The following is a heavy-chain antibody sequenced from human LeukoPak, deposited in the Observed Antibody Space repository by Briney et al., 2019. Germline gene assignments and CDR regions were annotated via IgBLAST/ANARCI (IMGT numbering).Heavy chain of an antibody. J-gene: IGHJ6*02. CDR2: INSDGSST. Sequence: GGSLRLSCVASGFTFSSYWMHWVRQAPGKGLVWVSHINSDGSSTTYADSVKGRFTISRDNAKNTLYLQMNSLRAEDTALYYCFTPTYYYDASGYSLYSGMDVWGQGTTVTVSS. CDR3: FTPTYYYDASGYSLYSGMDV. CDR1: GFTFSSYW. D-gene: IGHD3-22*01. V-gene: IGHV3-74*01.